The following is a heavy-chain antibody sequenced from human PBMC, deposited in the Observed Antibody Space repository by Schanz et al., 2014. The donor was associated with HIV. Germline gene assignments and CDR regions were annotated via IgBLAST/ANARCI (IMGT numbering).Heavy chain of an antibody. J-gene: IGHJ4*02. V-gene: IGHV3-33*01. Sequence: LLESGGGLVQPGGSLRLSCAASGFTFSSYGMHWVRQAPGKGLEWVAVIWYDGSNKYYTDSVKGRFTISRDNSKNTLYLQMNSLRVEDTAVYYCARGRSSAWYDYWGPGTLVTVSS. CDR1: GFTFSSYG. CDR3: ARGRSSAWYDY. D-gene: IGHD6-13*01. CDR2: IWYDGSNK.